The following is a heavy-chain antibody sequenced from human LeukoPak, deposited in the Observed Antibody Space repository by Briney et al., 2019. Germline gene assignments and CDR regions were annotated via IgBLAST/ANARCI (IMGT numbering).Heavy chain of an antibody. CDR3: ARDGSSGYLHFDY. CDR2: IWHDGSHK. V-gene: IGHV3-33*01. Sequence: LGGSLRLSCTASGFTFSSNGMHWVRQAPGKGLEWVAVIWHDGSHKYYSDPVKGRFTISRDNSENTLYLQMNSLRVEDTAVYYCARDGSSGYLHFDYWGQGTLDTVSS. J-gene: IGHJ4*02. D-gene: IGHD3-22*01. CDR1: GFTFSSNG.